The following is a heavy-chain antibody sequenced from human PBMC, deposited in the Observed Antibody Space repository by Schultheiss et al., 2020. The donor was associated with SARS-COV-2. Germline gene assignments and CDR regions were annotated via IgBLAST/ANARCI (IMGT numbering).Heavy chain of an antibody. D-gene: IGHD1-7*01. CDR1: GGSISSGGYY. Sequence: SETLSLTCTVSGGSISSGGYYWSWIRQHPGKGLEWIGEIYHSGSTNYNPSLKSRVTISVDTSKNHFSLKLSSVTAADTAVYFCARARTEVVITGTNWFDPWGQGTLVTVSS. CDR2: IYHSGST. V-gene: IGHV4-30-4*08. CDR3: ARARTEVVITGTNWFDP. J-gene: IGHJ5*02.